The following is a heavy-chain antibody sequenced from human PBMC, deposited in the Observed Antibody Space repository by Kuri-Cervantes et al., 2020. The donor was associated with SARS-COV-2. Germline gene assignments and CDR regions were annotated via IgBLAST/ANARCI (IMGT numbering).Heavy chain of an antibody. CDR2: ISSSSGTI. V-gene: IGHV3-48*01. J-gene: IGHJ4*02. CDR3: ARGRYDFDY. Sequence: GESLKISCAASGFTFSSYSMNWVRQAPGKGLEWVSYISSSSGTIYYADSVKGRFTISRDNAKNSLYLQMNSLRAEDTAVYYCARGRYDFDYWGQGTLVTVSS. D-gene: IGHD3-22*01. CDR1: GFTFSSYS.